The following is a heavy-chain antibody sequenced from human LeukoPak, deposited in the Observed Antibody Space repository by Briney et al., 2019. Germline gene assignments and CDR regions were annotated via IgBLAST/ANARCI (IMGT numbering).Heavy chain of an antibody. D-gene: IGHD1-26*01. Sequence: GGFLRLSCAASGFTFSSYSMNWVRQAPGKGLEWVSSISSSSSYIYYADSVKGRFTISRDNAKNSLYLQMNSLRAEDTAVYYCARLVSSGSYFDYWGQGTLVTVSS. CDR1: GFTFSSYS. V-gene: IGHV3-21*01. J-gene: IGHJ4*02. CDR2: ISSSSSYI. CDR3: ARLVSSGSYFDY.